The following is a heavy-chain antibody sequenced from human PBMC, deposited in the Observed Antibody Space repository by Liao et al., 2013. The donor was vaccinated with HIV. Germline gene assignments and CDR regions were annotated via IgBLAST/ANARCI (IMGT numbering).Heavy chain of an antibody. D-gene: IGHD5-12*01. CDR1: GGSFSGYY. V-gene: IGHV4-34*01. CDR2: INHSGST. Sequence: QVQLQQWGAGLLKPSETLSLTCAVYGGSFSGYYWSWIRQPPGKGLEWIGEINHSGSTNYNPSLKSRVTMSVDTSKNQFSLKLSSVTAADTAVYYCARDNGYSAFDIWGQGTMVTVSS. CDR3: ARDNGYSAFDI. J-gene: IGHJ3*02.